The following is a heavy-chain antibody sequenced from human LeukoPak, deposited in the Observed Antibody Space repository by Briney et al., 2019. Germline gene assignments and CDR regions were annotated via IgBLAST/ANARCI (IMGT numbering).Heavy chain of an antibody. CDR3: ARHVVAVGFDY. CDR2: ISSSSSYI. D-gene: IGHD3-22*01. V-gene: IGHV3-21*01. CDR1: GFTFSSYS. J-gene: IGHJ4*02. Sequence: GGSLRLSCAASGFTFSSYSMNWVRQAPGKGLEWSPSISSSSSYIYYADSVKGRSTISRVNDKNSLYLQMNNLRAQDTAVYYCARHVVAVGFDYWGQGTLVTVSS.